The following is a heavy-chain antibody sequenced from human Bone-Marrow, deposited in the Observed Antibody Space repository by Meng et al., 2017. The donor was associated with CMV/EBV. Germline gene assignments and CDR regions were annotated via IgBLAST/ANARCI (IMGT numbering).Heavy chain of an antibody. CDR1: GYTFTSHG. CDR3: ARGREGYCSSTSCYTGFDY. CDR2: MNPNSGNT. Sequence: ASVKVSCKASGYTFTSHGFSWVRQAPGQGLEWMGWMNPNSGNTGYAQKFQGRVTMTRNTSISTAYMELSSLRSEDTAVYYCARGREGYCSSTSCYTGFDYWGQGTLVTVSS. V-gene: IGHV1-8*01. D-gene: IGHD2-2*02. J-gene: IGHJ4*02.